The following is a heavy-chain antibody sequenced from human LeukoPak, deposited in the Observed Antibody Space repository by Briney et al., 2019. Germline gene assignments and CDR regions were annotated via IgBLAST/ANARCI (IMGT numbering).Heavy chain of an antibody. CDR2: IYYSGST. CDR1: GGSISSYY. V-gene: IGHV4-59*01. CDR3: ARVGRYLDWLPFDY. J-gene: IGHJ4*02. D-gene: IGHD3-9*01. Sequence: PSETLSLTCTVSGGSISSYYWSWIRQPPGKGLEWIGYIYYSGSTNYNPSLKSRVTISVDTSKNQFSLKLSSVTAADTAVYYCARVGRYLDWLPFDYWGQGTLVTVSS.